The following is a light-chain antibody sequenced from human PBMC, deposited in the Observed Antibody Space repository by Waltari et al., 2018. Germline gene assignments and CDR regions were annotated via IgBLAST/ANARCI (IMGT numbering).Light chain of an antibody. Sequence: DIQMTQSPSSLSASVGDRVTLTCRASQTISRYLNCYQQKPGKPPNHLIYAASSLQSGVPSRFSGSGSGRDFTLIITSLQPEDFATYYCQESYSFTRTFGQGTKLEIK. V-gene: IGKV1-39*01. CDR2: AAS. J-gene: IGKJ1*01. CDR3: QESYSFTRT. CDR1: QTISRY.